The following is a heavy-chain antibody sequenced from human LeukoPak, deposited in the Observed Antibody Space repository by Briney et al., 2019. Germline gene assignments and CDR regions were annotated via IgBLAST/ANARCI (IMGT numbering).Heavy chain of an antibody. CDR2: ISAYNGNT. CDR3: AREYDRSFEY. D-gene: IGHD1-1*01. J-gene: IGHJ4*02. V-gene: IGHV1-18*01. CDR1: GYTFSSYG. Sequence: GASVKVSCKASGYTFSSYGITWVRQAPGQGLEWMGWISAYNGNTNYAQKFQGRVTMTTDTSTGTAYMELMSLRSDGTAVYYCAREYDRSFEYWGQGTLVTVSS.